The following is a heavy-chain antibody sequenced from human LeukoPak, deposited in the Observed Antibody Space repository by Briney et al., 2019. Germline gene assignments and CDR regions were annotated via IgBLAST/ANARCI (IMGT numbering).Heavy chain of an antibody. CDR2: VYNSGST. Sequence: PSETLSLTCTVSRGISRYYWNWIRQSPGKGLEWIGYVYNSGSTNYNPSLKSRVTISIDTSKNQFSLKLSSVTAADTAVYYCARRTYTSGWDWGQGTLVTVSS. V-gene: IGHV4-59*08. CDR3: ARRTYTSGWD. CDR1: RGISRYY. J-gene: IGHJ4*02. D-gene: IGHD6-19*01.